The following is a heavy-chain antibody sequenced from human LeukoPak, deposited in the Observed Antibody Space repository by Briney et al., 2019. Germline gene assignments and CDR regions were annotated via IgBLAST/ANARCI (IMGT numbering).Heavy chain of an antibody. V-gene: IGHV1-8*01. CDR1: GYTFTSDD. Sequence: ASVKVSCKASGYTFTSDDINWVRQATGQGLEWMGWMDPNSGNTGYAQKFQGRVTMTRNTSISTAYMELSSLRSEDTAVYYCARGSYYDFWSGYSSGYYYYYMDVWGKGTTVTVSS. CDR3: ARGSYYDFWSGYSSGYYYYYMDV. J-gene: IGHJ6*03. D-gene: IGHD3-3*01. CDR2: MDPNSGNT.